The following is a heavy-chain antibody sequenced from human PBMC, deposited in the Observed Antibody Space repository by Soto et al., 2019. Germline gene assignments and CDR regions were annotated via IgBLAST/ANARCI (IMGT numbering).Heavy chain of an antibody. Sequence: GGSLRLSCAASGFTFSSYSMNWVRQAPGKGLEWVSSISSSSSYIYYADSVKGRFTISRDNAKNSLYLQMSSLKASDTAMYYCARPYYDILTGEWGYFDYWGQGTLVTVSS. J-gene: IGHJ4*02. CDR2: ISSSSSYI. CDR1: GFTFSSYS. CDR3: ARPYYDILTGEWGYFDY. D-gene: IGHD3-9*01. V-gene: IGHV3-21*04.